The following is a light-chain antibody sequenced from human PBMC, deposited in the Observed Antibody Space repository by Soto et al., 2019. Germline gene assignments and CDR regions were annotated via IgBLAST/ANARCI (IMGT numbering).Light chain of an antibody. V-gene: IGKV1-9*01. Sequence: DIQLTQSPSFLSASVGDRVTITCRSSQGISSSLAWYQQKPGKAPELLIYAASILQSGVPSRFSGSGSGTEFTLTISSLQPEDFATYYCQQLNGYPFTFGPGTKVDIK. CDR2: AAS. CDR3: QQLNGYPFT. CDR1: QGISSS. J-gene: IGKJ3*01.